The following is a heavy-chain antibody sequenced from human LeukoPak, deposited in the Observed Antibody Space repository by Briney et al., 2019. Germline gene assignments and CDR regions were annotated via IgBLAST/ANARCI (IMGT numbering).Heavy chain of an antibody. D-gene: IGHD5-12*01. J-gene: IGHJ4*02. V-gene: IGHV5-10-1*01. Sequence: GESLKISCKGSGYSFLSYWITWVRQMPGKGLEWMGRIDPSDSYTNYRPSFQGHVTISADKSISTAYLQWSSLKASDTAMYYCARSYSGYDYLDYWGQGTLVTVSS. CDR2: IDPSDSYT. CDR3: ARSYSGYDYLDY. CDR1: GYSFLSYW.